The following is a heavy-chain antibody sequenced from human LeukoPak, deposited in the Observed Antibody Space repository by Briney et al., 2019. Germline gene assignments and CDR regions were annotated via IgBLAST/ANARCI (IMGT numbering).Heavy chain of an antibody. CDR2: IKSDGSGA. CDR3: ARATFYYDSSGYYYFDY. D-gene: IGHD3-22*01. V-gene: IGHV3-74*03. CDR1: GFTFSSYW. Sequence: GGSLRLSCAASGFTFSSYWMHWVRQAPGKGLVWVSRIKSDGSGATYADSVKGRFTISRDNSKNTLYLQMNSLRAEDTAVYYCARATFYYDSSGYYYFDYWGQGTLVTVSS. J-gene: IGHJ4*02.